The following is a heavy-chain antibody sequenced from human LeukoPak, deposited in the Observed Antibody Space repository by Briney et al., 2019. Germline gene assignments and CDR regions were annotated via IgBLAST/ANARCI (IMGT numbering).Heavy chain of an antibody. CDR2: IYYSGST. D-gene: IGHD5-12*01. V-gene: IGHV4-39*01. J-gene: IGHJ4*02. CDR3: ARAGRRGYSGYDYYFDY. Sequence: PSETLSLTCTVSGGSISSSSYYWGWIRQPPGKGLEWIGSIYYSGSTYYNPSLKSRVTISVDTSKNQFSLKLSSVTAADTAVYYCARAGRRGYSGYDYYFDYWGQGTLVTVSS. CDR1: GGSISSSSYY.